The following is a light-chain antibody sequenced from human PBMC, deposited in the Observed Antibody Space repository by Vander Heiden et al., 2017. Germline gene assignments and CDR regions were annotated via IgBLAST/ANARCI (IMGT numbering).Light chain of an antibody. CDR1: NIGSKS. CDR3: QVWDSSSDHVV. V-gene: IGLV3-21*02. J-gene: IGLJ2*01. CDR2: DDS. Sequence: SYALTQPPSVSLAPRPTDRITCGGNNIGSKSVHWYQQKPGQAPVLVVYDDSDRPSGIPERFSGSNSGNTATLTISRVEAGDEADYYCQVWDSSSDHVVFGGGTKLTVL.